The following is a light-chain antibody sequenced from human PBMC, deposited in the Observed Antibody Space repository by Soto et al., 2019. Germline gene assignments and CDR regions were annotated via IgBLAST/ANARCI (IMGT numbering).Light chain of an antibody. V-gene: IGKV1-5*01. CDR1: QSISSW. J-gene: IGKJ3*01. Sequence: DIQMTQSPSTLSASVGDRVTITCRASQSISSWLAWYQQKPGKAPKLLIYDASNLESGVPSRFSGGGSGTEFSLTISSLQPDDFATYYCQQYSDFLISFGPGTTVDFK. CDR3: QQYSDFLIS. CDR2: DAS.